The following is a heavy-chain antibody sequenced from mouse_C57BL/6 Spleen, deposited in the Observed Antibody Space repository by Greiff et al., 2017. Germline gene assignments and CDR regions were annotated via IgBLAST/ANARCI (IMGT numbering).Heavy chain of an antibody. Sequence: QVQLQQSGAELARPGASVKLSCKASGYTFTSYGISWVKQRTGQGLEWIGEIYPRSGNTYYNEKFKGKATLTADKSSSTAYMELRSLTSEDSAVYSCAEYYGSSLWYFDVWGTGTTVTVSS. V-gene: IGHV1-81*01. J-gene: IGHJ1*03. CDR2: IYPRSGNT. CDR1: GYTFTSYG. D-gene: IGHD1-1*01. CDR3: AEYYGSSLWYFDV.